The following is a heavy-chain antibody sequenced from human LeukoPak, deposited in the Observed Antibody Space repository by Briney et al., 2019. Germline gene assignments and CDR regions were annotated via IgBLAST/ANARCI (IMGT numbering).Heavy chain of an antibody. CDR3: ARDVSNTCNGDVCDDRFDL. V-gene: IGHV3-33*01. CDR2: VWFDGRKE. Sequence: GGSLRLSCEASGFTFRRYGMHWVRQAPGKGLEWVAVVWFDGRKEYYIDSVKGRFTIAGDNSKNTLYLQMNSLRAEDTAVYYCARDVSNTCNGDVCDDRFDLWGQGVLVTVSS. D-gene: IGHD2-8*02. CDR1: GFTFRRYG. J-gene: IGHJ4*02.